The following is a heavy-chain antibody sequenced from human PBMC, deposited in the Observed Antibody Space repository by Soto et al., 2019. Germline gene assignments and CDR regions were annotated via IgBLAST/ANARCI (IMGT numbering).Heavy chain of an antibody. CDR3: ARVTLGYCSGGSCYSV. J-gene: IGHJ4*02. CDR1: GFTFSSYS. V-gene: IGHV3-21*01. CDR2: ISSSSSYI. Sequence: EVQLVESGGGLVKPGGSLRLSCAASGFTFSSYSMNWVRQAPGKGLEWVSSISSSSSYIYYADSVKGRFTISRDNAKNSLYLRMISLRAEDRAVYYCARVTLGYCSGGSCYSVWGQGTLVTVSS. D-gene: IGHD2-15*01.